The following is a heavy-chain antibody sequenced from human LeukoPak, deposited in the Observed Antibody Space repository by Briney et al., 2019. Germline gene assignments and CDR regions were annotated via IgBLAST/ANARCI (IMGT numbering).Heavy chain of an antibody. D-gene: IGHD3-10*01. Sequence: SGPTLVKPTQTLMLTCTFSRSSLSTSGVGGGWIRQPPGKALEWLALIYWDDDKRYTPSLKSRLTITKDTSKTHVVLTMPHIAPEDTATYYCAHKMTMVRGKAFEIWGQGTMVTVSS. V-gene: IGHV2-5*02. CDR1: RSSLSTSGVG. CDR2: IYWDDDK. CDR3: AHKMTMVRGKAFEI. J-gene: IGHJ3*02.